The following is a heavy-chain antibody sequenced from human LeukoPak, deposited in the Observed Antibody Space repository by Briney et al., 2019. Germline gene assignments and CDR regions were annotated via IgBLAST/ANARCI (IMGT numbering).Heavy chain of an antibody. CDR2: IYTTGST. J-gene: IGHJ5*02. CDR3: AGIIIMGPTRWFDP. CDR1: GGSISSYY. Sequence: SETLSLTCTVSGGSISSYYWSWIRQPAGKGLEWIGRIYTTGSTIYNPSLKGRVTISLDTSKNQFSLSLSSVTAADTALYYCAGIIIMGPTRWFDPWGQGTLVTVSS. V-gene: IGHV4-4*07. D-gene: IGHD1-26*01.